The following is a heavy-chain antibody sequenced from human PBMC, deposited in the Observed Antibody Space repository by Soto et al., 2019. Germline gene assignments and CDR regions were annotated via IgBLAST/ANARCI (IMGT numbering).Heavy chain of an antibody. CDR2: ISSGGIST. J-gene: IGHJ5*02. D-gene: IGHD2-2*01. CDR1: GFTFSTFA. CDR3: AKGSRYSTDNLFDP. V-gene: IGHV3-23*01. Sequence: VQLLESGGGLVQPGGSLRLSCAASGFTFSTFAMSWVRQAPGKGLEWVSSISSGGISTYYADSVKGRFTISRDNSKNTLFLQMNSLRAEDTAIYYCAKGSRYSTDNLFDPWGHGTLVTVSS.